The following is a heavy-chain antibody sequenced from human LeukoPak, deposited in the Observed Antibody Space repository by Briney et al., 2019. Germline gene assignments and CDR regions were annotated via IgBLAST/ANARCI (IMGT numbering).Heavy chain of an antibody. CDR1: GASVTSFY. CDR3: ASLDSSGYYRFDH. Sequence: PSETLSLTCAVSGASVTSFYWSWIRQPPGKGLEWIGYIYYSGSTNNNPSLKSRVTISVDTSKKQFSLKLSSVTAADTAVYYCASLDSSGYYRFDHWGQGTLVTVSS. J-gene: IGHJ4*02. V-gene: IGHV4-59*02. CDR2: IYYSGST. D-gene: IGHD3-22*01.